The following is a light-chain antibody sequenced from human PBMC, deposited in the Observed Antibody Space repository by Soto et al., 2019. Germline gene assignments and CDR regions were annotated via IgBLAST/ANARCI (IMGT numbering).Light chain of an antibody. V-gene: IGLV2-14*01. J-gene: IGLJ2*01. CDR3: SSYANEDTAVL. Sequence: QSALTQPASVSGSPGQSITISCTGTSSDIGGYNFVSWYQQRPGKAPKLIIYEVTNRPSGVSNRFSGSKSGNTASLTISGPQAEDAADYSCSSYANEDTAVLFGGGTKLTVL. CDR1: SSDIGGYNF. CDR2: EVT.